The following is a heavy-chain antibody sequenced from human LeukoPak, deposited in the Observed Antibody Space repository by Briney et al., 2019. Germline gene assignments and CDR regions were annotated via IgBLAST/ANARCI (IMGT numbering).Heavy chain of an antibody. J-gene: IGHJ5*01. CDR2: IRSKAYGGTT. CDR3: SRGPIQLWLESGMDP. D-gene: IGHD5-18*01. V-gene: IGHV3-49*04. CDR1: GFTFGDHA. Sequence: QPGGSRRLSCTASGFTFGDHAMSWVRQAPGKGLGWVGFIRSKAYGGTTEYAASVKGRFTISTDDSKRMAQRQMNTPKTDDTAVYFCSRGPIQLWLESGMDPWGQGTLVIVSS.